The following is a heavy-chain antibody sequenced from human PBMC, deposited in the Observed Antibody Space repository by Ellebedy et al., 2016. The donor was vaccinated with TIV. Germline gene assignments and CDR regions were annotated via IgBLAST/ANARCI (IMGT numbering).Heavy chain of an antibody. J-gene: IGHJ4*02. V-gene: IGHV4-39*01. CDR1: GGTISSSSYS. D-gene: IGHD6-13*01. CDR3: ARHGDSSSWYVLDY. CDR2: IYSSGST. Sequence: MPSETLSLTCTVSGGTISSSSYSWSWFRQPPGKGLEWMGSIYSSGSTYYNQSLKSRVTISVDTSKNQFSLQLSSVTAADTAVYYCARHGDSSSWYVLDYWGQGTLVTVSS.